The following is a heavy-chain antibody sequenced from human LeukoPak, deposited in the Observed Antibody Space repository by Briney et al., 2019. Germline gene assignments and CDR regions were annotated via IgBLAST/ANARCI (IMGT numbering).Heavy chain of an antibody. CDR3: ARDPQADYYYGMDV. CDR1: GGSFSSYA. J-gene: IGHJ6*02. V-gene: IGHV1-69*04. Sequence: GASVKVSCKASGGSFSSYAIRWVRQAPGQGLEWMGRIIPILGIANYAQKFQGRVTITADKSTSTAYMELSSLRSEDTAVYYCARDPQADYYYGMDVWGQGTTVTVSS. CDR2: IIPILGIA.